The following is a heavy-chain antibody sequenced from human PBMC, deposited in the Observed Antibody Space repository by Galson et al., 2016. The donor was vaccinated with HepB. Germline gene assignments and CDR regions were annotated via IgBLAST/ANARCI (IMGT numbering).Heavy chain of an antibody. CDR1: GFTFEDFA. V-gene: IGHV3-9*01. J-gene: IGHJ4*02. Sequence: SLRLSCAASGFTFEDFAMHWVRQTPGRGLEWVSGISWNSGTIVYADSVKGRFTISRDNAKSSLYLQMNSLRPKDTAVYYCVRGVLWGSNYWGPGTLVTVSS. CDR2: ISWNSGTI. D-gene: IGHD3-16*01. CDR3: VRGVLWGSNY.